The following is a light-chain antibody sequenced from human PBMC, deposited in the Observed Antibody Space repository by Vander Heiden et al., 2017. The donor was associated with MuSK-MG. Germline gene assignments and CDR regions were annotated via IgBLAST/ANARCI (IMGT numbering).Light chain of an antibody. CDR3: QQCDTYPLT. Sequence: DIQMTQSPSSLSASVGDRVTITFRASRTISSYLNRYQQVPWKGPKLLLYGASSLQSGVPSRFRGSGSGTEFTLTISSLQHEDFATYYCQQCDTYPLTFGDGTKVDIK. V-gene: IGKV1-39*01. J-gene: IGKJ4*01. CDR1: RTISSY. CDR2: GAS.